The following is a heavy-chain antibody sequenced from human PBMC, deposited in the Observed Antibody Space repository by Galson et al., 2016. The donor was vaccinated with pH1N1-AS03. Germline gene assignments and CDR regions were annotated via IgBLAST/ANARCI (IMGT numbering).Heavy chain of an antibody. J-gene: IGHJ4*02. V-gene: IGHV3-7*03. CDR3: ATGGTYTSGWILDY. Sequence: SLRLSCAASGFTYDVYWMTWVRQAPGKGLEWVAKINQDGSDKKYANSVKGRFTISRDNAENSLYLQMNSLRSEDTAVYYCATGGTYTSGWILDYWGQGTLV. CDR2: INQDGSDK. CDR1: GFTYDVYW. D-gene: IGHD6-19*01.